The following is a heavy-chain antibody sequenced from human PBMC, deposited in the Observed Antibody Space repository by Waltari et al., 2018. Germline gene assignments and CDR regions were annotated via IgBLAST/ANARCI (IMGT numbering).Heavy chain of an antibody. D-gene: IGHD2-2*01. Sequence: QVQLRESGPRLVKPSETLSLTCTVSGGSISGYYWSWIRQPPGKGLEWIGYIHYGGTTLYNPSPESRVTISVDTSKDQFSLRLRSVTATDTAVYYCARHDVVPVLRRGFDPWGQGTLVIVSS. J-gene: IGHJ5*02. CDR3: ARHDVVPVLRRGFDP. V-gene: IGHV4-59*08. CDR2: IHYGGTT. CDR1: GGSISGYY.